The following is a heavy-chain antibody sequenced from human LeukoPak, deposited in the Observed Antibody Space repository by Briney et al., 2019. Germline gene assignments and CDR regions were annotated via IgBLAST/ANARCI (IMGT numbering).Heavy chain of an antibody. Sequence: GGSLRLSCAASGFTFSSYAMHWVRQAPGKGLEWVAVISYDGSNKYYADPVKGRFTISRDNSKNTLYLQMNSLRAEDTAVYYCARTERTVVTPDYWGQGTLVTVSS. CDR1: GFTFSSYA. CDR2: ISYDGSNK. D-gene: IGHD4-23*01. CDR3: ARTERTVVTPDY. V-gene: IGHV3-30*01. J-gene: IGHJ4*02.